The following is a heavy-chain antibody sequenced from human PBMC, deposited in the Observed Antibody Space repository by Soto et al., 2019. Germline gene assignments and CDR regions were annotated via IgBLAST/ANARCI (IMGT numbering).Heavy chain of an antibody. CDR1: GYTFTSYG. CDR2: ISAYNGNT. J-gene: IGHJ6*02. V-gene: IGHV1-18*04. Sequence: ASVKVSCKASGYTFTSYGISWVRQAPGQGLEWMGWISAYNGNTNYAQKLQGRVTMTTDTSTSTAYMELRSLRTDDTDVFSWAGGLGAGAYYSHGMDVWGQGTTVTVPS. CDR3: AGGLGAGAYYSHGMDV. D-gene: IGHD6-19*01.